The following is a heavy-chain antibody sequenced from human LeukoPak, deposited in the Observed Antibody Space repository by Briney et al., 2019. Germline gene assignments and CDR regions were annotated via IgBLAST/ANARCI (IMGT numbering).Heavy chain of an antibody. D-gene: IGHD3-10*01. CDR1: GDFISSYY. CDR3: ARDLRTIMETDYYYYMDV. CDR2: IYTSGST. V-gene: IGHV4-4*07. J-gene: IGHJ6*03. Sequence: PSETLSLTCTVSGDFISSYYWSWIRQPAGKGLEWIGRIYTSGSTNYNPSLKSRVTMSVDTSKNQFSLKLSSVTAADTAVYYCARDLRTIMETDYYYYMDVWGKGTTVTVSS.